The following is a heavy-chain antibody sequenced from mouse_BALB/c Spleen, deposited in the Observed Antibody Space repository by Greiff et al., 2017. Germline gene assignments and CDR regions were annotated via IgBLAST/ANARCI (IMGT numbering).Heavy chain of an antibody. CDR1: GFTFSSYG. J-gene: IGHJ3*01. Sequence: EVQGVESGGGLVQPGGSLKLSCAASGFTFSSYGMSWVRQTPDKRLELVATINSNGGSTYYPDSVKGRFTISRDNAKNTLYLQMSSLKSEDTAMYYCASPGPRFAYWGQGTLVTVSA. V-gene: IGHV5-6-3*01. CDR3: ASPGPRFAY. CDR2: INSNGGST.